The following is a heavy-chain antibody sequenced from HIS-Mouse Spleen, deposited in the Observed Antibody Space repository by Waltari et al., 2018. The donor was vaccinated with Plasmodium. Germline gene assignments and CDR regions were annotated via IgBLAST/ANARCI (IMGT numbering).Heavy chain of an antibody. CDR1: GYTFTGYY. Sequence: QVQLVQSGAEVKKPGASVKVSCKASGYTFTGYYMHWVRQAPGQGLEWMGWINPNSGGTNYAQTFQGRVTMTRDTSISTAYMELSRLRSDGTAVYYCARVLGYKAAAGTFVEYFQHWGQGTLVTVSS. CDR3: ARVLGYKAAAGTFVEYFQH. J-gene: IGHJ1*01. CDR2: INPNSGGT. V-gene: IGHV1-2*02. D-gene: IGHD6-13*01.